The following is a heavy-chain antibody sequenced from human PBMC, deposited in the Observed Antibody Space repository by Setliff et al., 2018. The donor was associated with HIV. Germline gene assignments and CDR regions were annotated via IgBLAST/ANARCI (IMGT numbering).Heavy chain of an antibody. CDR3: VREVGYFDF. D-gene: IGHD1-26*01. CDR2: IYYNGNAY. V-gene: IGHV4-30-4*08. CDR1: GGSISSANYY. Sequence: PSETLSLTCTVSGGSISSANYYWSWIRQPPGKGLEWIGYIYYNGNAYYYNPSLKSRTTISLDTSMNQFSLKLTSVTAADTAVYYCVREVGYFDFWGRGTLVTVSS. J-gene: IGHJ2*01.